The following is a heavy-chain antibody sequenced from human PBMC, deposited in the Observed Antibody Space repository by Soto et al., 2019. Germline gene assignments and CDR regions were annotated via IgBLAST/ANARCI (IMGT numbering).Heavy chain of an antibody. V-gene: IGHV1-69*02. D-gene: IGHD2-2*01. J-gene: IGHJ6*03. CDR2: IIPILGIA. Sequence: ASVKVSCKASGGTFSSYTISWVRQAPGQGLEWMGRIIPILGIANYAQKFQGRVTITADKSTSTAYMELSSLRSEDTAVYYCAIRPIVVVPAATGHSYYMDVWGKGTTVTVSS. CDR1: GGTFSSYT. CDR3: AIRPIVVVPAATGHSYYMDV.